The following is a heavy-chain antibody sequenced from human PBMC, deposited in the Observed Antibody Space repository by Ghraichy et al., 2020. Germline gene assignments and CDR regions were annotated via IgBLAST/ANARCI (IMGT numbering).Heavy chain of an antibody. V-gene: IGHV3-30*18. J-gene: IGHJ4*02. CDR3: AKSGSGGDLLDY. Sequence: SLNISCAASGFTFNSYGMHWVRQAPGKGLEWVAAVSKEGRNEYYADSVKGRFTISRDNSKNMLYLQMNSLRADDTAVYYCAKSGSGGDLLDYWGQGTLVTVSS. CDR2: VSKEGRNE. D-gene: IGHD4-17*01. CDR1: GFTFNSYG.